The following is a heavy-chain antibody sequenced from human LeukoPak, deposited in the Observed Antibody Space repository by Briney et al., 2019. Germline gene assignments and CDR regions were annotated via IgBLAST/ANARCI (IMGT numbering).Heavy chain of an antibody. CDR3: ASPSSSTSFYYYMDV. J-gene: IGHJ6*03. V-gene: IGHV1-69*04. D-gene: IGHD2-2*01. CDR1: GGTFSNHA. CDR2: IIPILGIA. Sequence: SVKVSCKASGGTFSNHAIIWVRQAPGQGLEWMGRIIPILGIANYAQKFQGRVTITTDESTSTAYMELSSLRSEDTAVYYCASPSSSTSFYYYMDVWGKGTTVTVSS.